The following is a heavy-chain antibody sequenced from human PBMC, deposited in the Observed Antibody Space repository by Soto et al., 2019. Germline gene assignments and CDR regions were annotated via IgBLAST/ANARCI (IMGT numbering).Heavy chain of an antibody. CDR3: AKDLPRGLRTGWYYYGMDV. J-gene: IGHJ6*02. D-gene: IGHD4-17*01. V-gene: IGHV3-30*18. Sequence: QVQLVESGGGVVQPGRSLRLSCAASGFTFSSYGMHWVRQAPGKGLEWVAVISYDGSNKYYADSVKGRFTISRDNSKNTLYLQMNSLRAEDTAVYYCAKDLPRGLRTGWYYYGMDVWGQGTTVTVSS. CDR1: GFTFSSYG. CDR2: ISYDGSNK.